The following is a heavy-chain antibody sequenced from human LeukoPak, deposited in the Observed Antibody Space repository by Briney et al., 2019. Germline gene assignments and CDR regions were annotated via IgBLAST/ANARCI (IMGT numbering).Heavy chain of an antibody. CDR2: IKQDGIEK. V-gene: IGHV3-7*01. CDR3: AREAMVRGVPDAFDI. D-gene: IGHD3-10*01. CDR1: GFSFRSYR. Sequence: GGSLRLSCVASGFSFRSYRMDWVRQAPGKGLEWVANIKQDGIEKYFVDSVKGRFAISRDNAKNSLYLQMNNLRAEDTAVYYCAREAMVRGVPDAFDIWGQGTVVTVSS. J-gene: IGHJ3*02.